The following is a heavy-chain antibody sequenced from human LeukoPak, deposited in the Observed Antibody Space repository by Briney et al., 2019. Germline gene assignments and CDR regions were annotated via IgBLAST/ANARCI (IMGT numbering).Heavy chain of an antibody. CDR3: ARDLWKAAGYYFDY. J-gene: IGHJ4*02. Sequence: GGSLRLSCAASGFTFSDYSMNWVRQAPGKGLEWVSSISAGSNYIYYGDSVKGRFTISRDNSKNTLYLQMNSLRAEDTAVYYCARDLWKAAGYYFDYWGQGTLVTVSS. CDR2: ISAGSNYI. D-gene: IGHD1-1*01. CDR1: GFTFSDYS. V-gene: IGHV3-21*01.